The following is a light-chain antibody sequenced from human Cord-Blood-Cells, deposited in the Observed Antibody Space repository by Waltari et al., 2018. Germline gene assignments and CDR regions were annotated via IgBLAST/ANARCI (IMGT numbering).Light chain of an antibody. V-gene: IGLV2-11*01. Sequence: QSALTQPRPVSGSPGPSVTISCPGTSSDGGGYNYVPWYQQHPGKAPKLMIYDVSKRPSGVPDRFSGSKSGNTASLTISGLQAEDEADYYCCSYAGSYTLVFGGGTKLTVL. CDR1: SSDGGGYNY. CDR2: DVS. CDR3: CSYAGSYTLV. J-gene: IGLJ2*01.